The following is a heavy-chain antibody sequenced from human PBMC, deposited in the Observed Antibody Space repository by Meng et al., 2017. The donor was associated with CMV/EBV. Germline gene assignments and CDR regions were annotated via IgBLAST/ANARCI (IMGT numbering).Heavy chain of an antibody. J-gene: IGHJ6*02. CDR3: ARGHNYDFWSGYYTGIGEGMDV. V-gene: IGHV1-2*02. CDR2: INPNSGGT. D-gene: IGHD3-3*01. Sequence: ASVKVSCKASGYTFTGYYMHWVRQAPGQGLEWMGWINPNSGGTNYAQKFQGRVTMTRDTSISTAYMELSRLRSDDTAVYYCARGHNYDFWSGYYTGIGEGMDVRGQGTTVTVSS. CDR1: GYTFTGYY.